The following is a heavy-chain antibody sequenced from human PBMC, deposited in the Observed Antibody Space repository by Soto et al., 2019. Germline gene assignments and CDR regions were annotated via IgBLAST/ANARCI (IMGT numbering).Heavy chain of an antibody. CDR3: ARGRMSSSWYYYYGMDV. CDR2: IIPIFGTA. D-gene: IGHD6-13*01. V-gene: IGHV1-69*13. Sequence: SVKVSCKASGGTFSSYAISWLRQAPGQGLEWMGGIIPIFGTANYAQKFQGRVTITADESTSTAYMELSSLRSEDTAVYYCARGRMSSSWYYYYGMDVWGQGTTVTVSS. CDR1: GGTFSSYA. J-gene: IGHJ6*02.